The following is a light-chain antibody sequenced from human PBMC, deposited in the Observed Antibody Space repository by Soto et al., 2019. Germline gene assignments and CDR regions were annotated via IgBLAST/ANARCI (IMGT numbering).Light chain of an antibody. Sequence: QSVLTQPPSVSGAPGQRVTISCTGSSSNIGAGYDVHWYQQLPGTAPKLLIYGNSNRPSGVPDRFSGSKSVTSASLAITGLQAEDEADYYCQSYDSSLGVFGTGTKVTVL. J-gene: IGLJ1*01. CDR2: GNS. CDR1: SSNIGAGYD. CDR3: QSYDSSLGV. V-gene: IGLV1-40*01.